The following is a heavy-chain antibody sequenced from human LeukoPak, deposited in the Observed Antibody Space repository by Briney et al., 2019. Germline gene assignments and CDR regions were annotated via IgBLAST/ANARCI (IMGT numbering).Heavy chain of an antibody. Sequence: GESLRLSCAASGFTFSSYSMNWVRQAPGKGLEWVSHITASGTAMFYADSVKGRFTISRDNAKNSLYLQMNSLRDEDTAVYYCASRLFDPWGQGTLVTVSS. CDR2: ITASGTAM. J-gene: IGHJ5*02. V-gene: IGHV3-48*02. CDR1: GFTFSSYS. CDR3: ASRLFDP.